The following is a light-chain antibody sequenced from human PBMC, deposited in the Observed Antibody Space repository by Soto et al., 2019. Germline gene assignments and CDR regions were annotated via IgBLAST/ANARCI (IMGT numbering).Light chain of an antibody. CDR3: QQYNKWPRT. CDR2: DVS. V-gene: IGKV1-5*01. J-gene: IGKJ1*01. Sequence: DIQMTQSPFTLSASVGDRVTITCRASQSISSWLAWYQQKPGKAPKLLIYDVSTLESGVPSRFSGSGSGTEFTLTISSLQSEDFAVYYCQQYNKWPRTFGQGIKVDIK. CDR1: QSISSW.